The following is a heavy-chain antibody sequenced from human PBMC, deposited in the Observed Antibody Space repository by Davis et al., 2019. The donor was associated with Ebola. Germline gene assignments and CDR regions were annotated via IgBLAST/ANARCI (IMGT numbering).Heavy chain of an antibody. CDR3: ARRSGYSFGVDY. V-gene: IGHV4-31*03. J-gene: IGHJ4*02. CDR2: IYYSGST. CDR1: GGSINSGDYY. D-gene: IGHD5-18*01. Sequence: LRLSCTVSGGSINSGDYYWSWIRQHPGKGLEWIGYIYYSGSTYYNPSLKSRITISVDTSKNQFSLKLSSVTAADTAVYYCARRSGYSFGVDYWGQGTLVTVSS.